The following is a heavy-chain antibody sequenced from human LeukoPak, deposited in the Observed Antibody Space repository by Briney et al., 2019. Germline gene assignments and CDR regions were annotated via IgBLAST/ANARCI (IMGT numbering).Heavy chain of an antibody. CDR2: ISYDGSNK. V-gene: IGHV3-30-3*01. CDR1: GFTFSSYA. D-gene: IGHD3-22*01. Sequence: GGSLRLSCAASGFTFSSYAMHRVRQAPGKGLEWVAVISYDGSNKYYADSVKGRFTISRDNSKNTLYLQMNSLRAEDTAVYYCASEPYDSSGNVFDYWGQGTLVTVSS. CDR3: ASEPYDSSGNVFDY. J-gene: IGHJ4*02.